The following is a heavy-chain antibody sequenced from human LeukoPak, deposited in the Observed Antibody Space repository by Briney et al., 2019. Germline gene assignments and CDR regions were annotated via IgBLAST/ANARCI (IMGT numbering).Heavy chain of an antibody. Sequence: PSETLSLTCAVYGGSFSGYYWSWIRQPPGKGLEWIGEINHSGSTNYNPSLKSRVTISVDTSKNQFSLKLSSVTAADTAVYYCARHGYGYYYYYYMDVWGKGTTVTVSS. CDR2: INHSGST. D-gene: IGHD5-18*01. CDR3: ARHGYGYYYYYYMDV. CDR1: GGSFSGYY. V-gene: IGHV4-34*01. J-gene: IGHJ6*03.